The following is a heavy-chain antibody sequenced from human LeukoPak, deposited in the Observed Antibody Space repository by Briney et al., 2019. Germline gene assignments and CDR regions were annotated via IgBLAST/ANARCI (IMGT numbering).Heavy chain of an antibody. D-gene: IGHD6-19*01. CDR1: GGSISSGPYF. J-gene: IGHJ6*01. Sequence: SQTLSLTCSVSGGSISSGPYFWSWIRQSPGQGLEWIVYIWPSGSTNYNPSLSGRVAISLDKSRNHFTLMVTAVTAADTAFYYCARDSSAPRSYFALDVWGQGTTVTVSS. CDR2: IWPSGST. CDR3: ARDSSAPRSYFALDV. V-gene: IGHV4-30-2*06.